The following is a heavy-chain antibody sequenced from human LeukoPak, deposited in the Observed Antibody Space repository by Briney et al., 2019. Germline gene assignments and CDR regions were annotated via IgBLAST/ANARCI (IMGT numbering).Heavy chain of an antibody. D-gene: IGHD3-9*01. V-gene: IGHV3-33*01. Sequence: GGSLRLSCAASEFIFSSYAMHWVRQAPGKGLEWVAVMWYDGSNENYADSAKGRFTISRDNSRNTLYLQMNSLRVEDTAVYYCARDIVILSGYYGALDYYYSGMDVWGQGTTVTVSS. CDR1: EFIFSSYA. J-gene: IGHJ6*02. CDR2: MWYDGSNE. CDR3: ARDIVILSGYYGALDYYYSGMDV.